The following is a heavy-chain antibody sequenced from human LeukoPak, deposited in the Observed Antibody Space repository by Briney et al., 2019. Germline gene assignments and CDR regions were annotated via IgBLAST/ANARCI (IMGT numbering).Heavy chain of an antibody. CDR2: ISSSSNNI. CDR3: ARDLTSSGWYYFDY. CDR1: GFAFSTYS. D-gene: IGHD6-19*01. Sequence: PGGSLRLSCAASGFAFSTYSMNWVRQAPGKELEWVSSISSSSNNIYYADSVKGRFTISRDNSKNTLYLQMNSLRAEDTAVYYCARDLTSSGWYYFDYWGQGTLVTVSS. V-gene: IGHV3-21*04. J-gene: IGHJ4*02.